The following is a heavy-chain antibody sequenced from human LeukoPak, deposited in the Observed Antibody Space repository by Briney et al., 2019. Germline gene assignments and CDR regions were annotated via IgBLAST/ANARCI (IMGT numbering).Heavy chain of an antibody. Sequence: SGGSLRLSCAASGFNFSSYEMNWVRQAPGKGLEWVSYISSVGTTVYYADFVKGRFTISRDNAKNSLHLQLNSLRVEDTVVYYCARDRGFGEPDYWGQGTLVTVFS. CDR1: GFNFSSYE. CDR2: ISSVGTTV. CDR3: ARDRGFGEPDY. D-gene: IGHD3-10*01. V-gene: IGHV3-48*03. J-gene: IGHJ4*02.